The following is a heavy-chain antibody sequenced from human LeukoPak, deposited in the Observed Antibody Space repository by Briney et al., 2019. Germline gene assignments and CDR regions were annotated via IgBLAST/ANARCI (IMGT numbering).Heavy chain of an antibody. D-gene: IGHD3-16*01. CDR2: IFHTGHT. Sequence: SQTLSLTCAVSGGSISSGDYPWSWIRQPPGKGLEWIGYIFHTGHTSYNPSLKSRVTISVDMSKNQLSLKLSSVTAADTAVYYCARISRWGPYWGQGILVAVSS. J-gene: IGHJ4*02. CDR1: GGSISSGDYP. V-gene: IGHV4-30-2*01. CDR3: ARISRWGPY.